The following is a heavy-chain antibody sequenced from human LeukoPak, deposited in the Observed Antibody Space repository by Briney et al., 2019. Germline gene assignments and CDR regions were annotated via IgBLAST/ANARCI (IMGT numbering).Heavy chain of an antibody. V-gene: IGHV3-23*01. J-gene: IGHJ4*02. CDR1: GFNCNIYE. Sequence: GGSLRLSCAASGFNCNIYEFNWVRQAPGKGLEWVSAISGSGGSTYYADSVKGRFTISRDNSKNTLYLQMNSLRAEDTAVYYCAKELGRRDYWGQGTLVTVSS. CDR2: ISGSGGST. CDR3: AKELGRRDY.